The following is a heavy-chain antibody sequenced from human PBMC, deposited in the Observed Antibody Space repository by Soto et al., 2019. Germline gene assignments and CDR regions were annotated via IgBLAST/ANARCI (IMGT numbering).Heavy chain of an antibody. CDR1: GFTFSSYA. V-gene: IGHV3-23*01. CDR3: AKDAGNSGYDFVTTFDTKGFDY. CDR2: ISGSGGST. D-gene: IGHD5-12*01. J-gene: IGHJ4*02. Sequence: GGSLRLSCAASGFTFSSYAMSWVRQAPGKGLEWVSAISGSGGSTYYVDSVKGRFTISRDNSKKMLYLQMNSLIAEDTAVYHCAKDAGNSGYDFVTTFDTKGFDYWGQGTLVTVSS.